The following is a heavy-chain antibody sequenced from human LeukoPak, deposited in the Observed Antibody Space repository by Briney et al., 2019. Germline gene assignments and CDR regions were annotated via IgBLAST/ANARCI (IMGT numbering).Heavy chain of an antibody. J-gene: IGHJ4*02. CDR1: GYIFTSYD. CDR3: ARDSYYYDSSGLNYFDY. D-gene: IGHD3-22*01. CDR2: MNPNSGNT. Sequence: ASVKVSCKASGYIFTSYDINWVRQATGQGLEWMGWMNPNSGNTGYAQKFQGRVTMTTDTSTSTAYMELRSLRSDDTAVYYCARDSYYYDSSGLNYFDYWGQGTLVTVSS. V-gene: IGHV1-8*02.